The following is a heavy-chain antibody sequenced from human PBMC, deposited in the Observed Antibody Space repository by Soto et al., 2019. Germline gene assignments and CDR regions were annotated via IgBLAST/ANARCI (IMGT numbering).Heavy chain of an antibody. J-gene: IGHJ4*02. CDR1: GLSFSDYD. V-gene: IGHV3-11*04. CDR2: ISNDGTTI. CDR3: ARESEDLTSNFDY. Sequence: SLRLSCAASGLSFSDYDMSWIRQAPGKGLEWLGYISNDGTTISIADSVKGRFAISRDNAKNLLYLEMNSLRAEDTAVYYCARESEDLTSNFDYWGQGTLVTVSS.